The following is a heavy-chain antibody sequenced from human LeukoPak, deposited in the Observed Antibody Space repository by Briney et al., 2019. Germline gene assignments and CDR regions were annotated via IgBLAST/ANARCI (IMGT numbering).Heavy chain of an antibody. D-gene: IGHD3-22*01. CDR3: ASTYYYDSSGPPMGAFDI. J-gene: IGHJ3*02. Sequence: SETLSLTCTVSGGSISSYYWSWIRQPAGKGLEWIGRIYTSGSTNYNPSLKSRVTISVDTSKNQFSLKLSSVTAADTAVYYCASTYYYDSSGPPMGAFDIWGQGTMVTVSS. CDR2: IYTSGST. V-gene: IGHV4-4*07. CDR1: GGSISSYY.